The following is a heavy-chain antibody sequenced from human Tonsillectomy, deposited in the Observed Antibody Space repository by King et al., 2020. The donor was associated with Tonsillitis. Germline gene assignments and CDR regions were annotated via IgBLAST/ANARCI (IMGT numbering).Heavy chain of an antibody. CDR3: ARHVRKRCTNGVCHRSPPYYYYYMDV. J-gene: IGHJ6*03. Sequence: LQLQESGPGLVKPSETLSLTCTVSGGSISSSSYYWGWIRQPPGKGLEWIGSIYYSGSTYYNPSLKSRVTISVDTSKNQFSLKLSSLTAADTAVYYCARHVRKRCTNGVCHRSPPYYYYYMDVWGKGTTVAVSS. D-gene: IGHD2-8*01. CDR1: GGSISSSSYY. V-gene: IGHV4-39*01. CDR2: IYYSGST.